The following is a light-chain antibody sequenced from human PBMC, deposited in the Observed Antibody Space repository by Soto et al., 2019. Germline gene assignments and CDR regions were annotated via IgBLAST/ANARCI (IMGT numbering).Light chain of an antibody. V-gene: IGLV1-44*01. CDR1: TSNIGTNT. CDR3: ATWDDSVFV. CDR2: TND. Sequence: QSVLTQPPSASGTPGQTITISCSGSTSNIGTNTVDWFQHLPGSAPKLLIYTNDQRPSGVPDRFSGSRSGTSASLAIRGLQSEDEADYYCATWDDSVFVFGTGTKLTVL. J-gene: IGLJ1*01.